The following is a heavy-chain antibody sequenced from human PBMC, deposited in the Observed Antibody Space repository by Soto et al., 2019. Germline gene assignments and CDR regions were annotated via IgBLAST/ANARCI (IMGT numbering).Heavy chain of an antibody. Sequence: QVQLQQWGAGLLKPSETLSLTCAVYGGFVSSGSYYWSWIRQPPGKGLEWIGEMSHSGGTHFNPSPKSPGTISVDTSKNQFSLKMSSVTAADPALYYCARVERGTATTVVDAFDIWGPGTMVTVSS. J-gene: IGHJ3*02. CDR3: ARVERGTATTVVDAFDI. CDR2: MSHSGGT. D-gene: IGHD1-1*01. V-gene: IGHV4-34*01. CDR1: GGFVSSGSYY.